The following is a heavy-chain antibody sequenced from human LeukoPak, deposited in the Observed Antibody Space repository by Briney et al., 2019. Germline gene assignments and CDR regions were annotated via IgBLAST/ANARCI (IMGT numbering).Heavy chain of an antibody. V-gene: IGHV4-59*01. D-gene: IGHD4-17*01. Sequence: PETLSLTCTVSGGSISSYYWSWIRQPPGRGLEWIGYIYYSGSTNYNPSLKSRVTISVDTSKNQFSLKLSSVTAADTAVYYCARSREDYGDYYFDYWGQGTLVTVSS. CDR1: GGSISSYY. J-gene: IGHJ4*02. CDR2: IYYSGST. CDR3: ARSREDYGDYYFDY.